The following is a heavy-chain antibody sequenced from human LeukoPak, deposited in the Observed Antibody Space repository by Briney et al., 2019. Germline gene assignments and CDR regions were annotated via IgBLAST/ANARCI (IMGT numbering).Heavy chain of an antibody. J-gene: IGHJ3*02. D-gene: IGHD3-22*01. CDR1: GFTFDDYG. CDR2: INWNGGST. V-gene: IGHV3-20*04. CDR3: ARGFYYDSGATWSAFNI. Sequence: GGSLRLSCAASGFTFDDYGMSWVRRAPGRGLEWVSGINWNGGSTNYADSLKGRFTISRDNAKNSLYLQVNSLRAEDTALYYCARGFYYDSGATWSAFNIWGQGTMVTVFS.